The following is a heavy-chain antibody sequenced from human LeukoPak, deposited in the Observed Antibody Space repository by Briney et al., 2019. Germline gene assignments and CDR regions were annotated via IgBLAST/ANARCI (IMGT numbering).Heavy chain of an antibody. J-gene: IGHJ5*02. D-gene: IGHD3-3*01. CDR2: INPNSGGT. CDR1: GYTFTGHF. Sequence: GASVKVSCKASGYTFTGHFMHSVRQAPGQGREGMGWINPNSGGTKYAQKFQGRVTLTRDTSISTAYMELSRLRCDDTAVYYCTRSYDFWSGPPFDPWGQGTLVTVSS. CDR3: TRSYDFWSGPPFDP. V-gene: IGHV1-2*02.